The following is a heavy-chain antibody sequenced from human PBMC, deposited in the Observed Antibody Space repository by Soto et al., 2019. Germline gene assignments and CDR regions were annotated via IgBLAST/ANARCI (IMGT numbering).Heavy chain of an antibody. Sequence: QLQLQESGPGLVKPSETLSLTCTVSGGSISSSSYYWGWIRQPPGKGLEWIGSIYYSGSTYYNPSLKSRVTISVDTSKNQFSLKLSSVTAADTAVYYCARLHGGNSRYYYYGMDVWGQGTTVTVSS. CDR2: IYYSGST. V-gene: IGHV4-39*01. J-gene: IGHJ6*02. D-gene: IGHD2-21*02. CDR3: ARLHGGNSRYYYYGMDV. CDR1: GGSISSSSYY.